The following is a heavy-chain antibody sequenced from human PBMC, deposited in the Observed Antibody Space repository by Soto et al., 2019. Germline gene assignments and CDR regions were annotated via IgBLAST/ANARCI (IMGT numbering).Heavy chain of an antibody. D-gene: IGHD2-15*01. V-gene: IGHV3-74*01. CDR3: ASVRVVEAATNFDS. J-gene: IGHJ4*02. CDR2: INSDGSST. CDR1: GFTFTNYW. Sequence: GGSLRLSCAASGFTFTNYWMHWVRQAPGKGVVWVSRINSDGSSTNYADSVKGRFTISRDNAKNTLYLQMNSLRAEDTAVYYCASVRVVEAATNFDSWGPGTLVTVSS.